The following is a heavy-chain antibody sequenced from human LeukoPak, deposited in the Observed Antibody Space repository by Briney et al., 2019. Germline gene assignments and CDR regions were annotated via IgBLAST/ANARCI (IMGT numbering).Heavy chain of an antibody. V-gene: IGHV1-46*01. Sequence: ASVKVSCKASGYTFTSYGISWVRQAPGQGLEWMGIINPSGGSTSYAQKFQGRVTMTRDTSTSTVYMELSSLRSEDTAVYYCARDRIAAPPGYYFDYWGQGTLVTVSS. CDR3: ARDRIAAPPGYYFDY. CDR2: INPSGGST. D-gene: IGHD6-6*01. CDR1: GYTFTSYG. J-gene: IGHJ4*02.